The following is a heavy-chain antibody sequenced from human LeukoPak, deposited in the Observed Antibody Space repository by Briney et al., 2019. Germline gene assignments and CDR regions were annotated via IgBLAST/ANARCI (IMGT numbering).Heavy chain of an antibody. J-gene: IGHJ4*02. CDR1: GFTFSSYG. D-gene: IGHD6-19*01. CDR3: AKTPLAVAPGDFFDY. Sequence: GGSLRLSCAASGFTFSSYGMHWVRQAPGKGLEWAAFIRYDGSNKYYADSVKGRFTISRDNSKNTLYLQMNSLRADDTAVYYCAKTPLAVAPGDFFDYWGQGTLVTVSS. CDR2: IRYDGSNK. V-gene: IGHV3-30*02.